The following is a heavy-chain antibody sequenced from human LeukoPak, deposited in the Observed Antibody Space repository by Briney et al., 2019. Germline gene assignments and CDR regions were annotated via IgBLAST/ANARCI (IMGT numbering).Heavy chain of an antibody. CDR1: GFTVSSNY. V-gene: IGHV3-53*01. Sequence: GGSLRLSCVASGFTVSSNYMSWVRQAPGKGLEWVSVIYSGGSTYYADSVKGRFTISRDNSKNTLYLQMNSLRAEDTAVYYCARDPLGDGMDVWGQGTTVTVSS. CDR2: IYSGGST. J-gene: IGHJ6*02. CDR3: ARDPLGDGMDV.